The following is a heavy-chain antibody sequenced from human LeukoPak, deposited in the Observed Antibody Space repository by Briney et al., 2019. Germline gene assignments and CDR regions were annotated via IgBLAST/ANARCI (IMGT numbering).Heavy chain of an antibody. CDR1: GFTFSDAW. CDR3: TTQLLYEHNFDY. J-gene: IGHJ4*02. V-gene: IGHV3-15*01. Sequence: GGSLRLSCAASGFTFSDAWMSWVRQTPGKGLEWGGRIRSNTDGGTTDFAAPVKGRFTISRDDSENALYLQMNSLKTEDTAVYYCTTQLLYEHNFDYWGQGTLVTVSS. CDR2: IRSNTDGGTT. D-gene: IGHD2-2*02.